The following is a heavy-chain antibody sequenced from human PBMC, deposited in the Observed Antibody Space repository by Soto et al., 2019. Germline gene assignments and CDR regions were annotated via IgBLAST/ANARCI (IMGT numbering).Heavy chain of an antibody. J-gene: IGHJ3*02. CDR2: IYYSGST. D-gene: IGHD3-10*01. CDR3: ARVHGGDSDAFDI. Sequence: SETLSLTCTVSGGSISNYYWSWIRQPPGKGLEWIGYIYYSGSTNYNPSLKSRVTISVDTSKNQFSLKLSSVTAADTAVYYCARVHGGDSDAFDIWGQGTMVTVSS. V-gene: IGHV4-59*01. CDR1: GGSISNYY.